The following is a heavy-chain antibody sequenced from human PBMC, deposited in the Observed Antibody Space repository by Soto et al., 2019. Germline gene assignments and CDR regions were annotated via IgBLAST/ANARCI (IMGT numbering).Heavy chain of an antibody. Sequence: SETLSLTCTVSGGSISSGGYYWSWIRQHPGKGLEWIGYIYYSGSTYYNPSLKSRVTISVDTSKNRFSLKLSSVTAADTAVYYCARLPQQLVYWFDPWGQGTLVTVSS. V-gene: IGHV4-31*03. CDR3: ARLPQQLVYWFDP. CDR1: GGSISSGGYY. CDR2: IYYSGST. D-gene: IGHD6-13*01. J-gene: IGHJ5*02.